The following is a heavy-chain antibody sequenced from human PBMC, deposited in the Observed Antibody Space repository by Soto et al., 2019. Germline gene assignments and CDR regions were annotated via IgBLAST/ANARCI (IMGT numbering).Heavy chain of an antibody. V-gene: IGHV3-23*01. Sequence: QLLESGGGLVQPGGSLRLSCVASGFTFSSHVMNWVRQAPGRGLEWVSSVGGSGGTYYADSARGRFTISRDNSKNTVNLQMNSLKAEDTAVYYCTKGWLDGWGQGTTVSVSS. CDR2: VGGSGGT. CDR1: GFTFSSHV. D-gene: IGHD2-15*01. J-gene: IGHJ6*02. CDR3: TKGWLDG.